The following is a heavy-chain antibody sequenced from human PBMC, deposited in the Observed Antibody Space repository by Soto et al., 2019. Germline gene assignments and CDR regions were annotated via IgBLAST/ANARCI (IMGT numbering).Heavy chain of an antibody. D-gene: IGHD2-21*01. Sequence: AETLSLTCTVSGGSSSPNYWAWIRQPPGKVLDLVGYTYFGGTTSYXXSLKSRVXXSLETSNSQFXLRLTXLTAADTAVYYCARHLIYWSQGTPVTDSS. CDR1: GGSSSPNY. J-gene: IGHJ4*02. V-gene: IGHV4-4*09. CDR2: TYFGGTT. CDR3: ARHLIY.